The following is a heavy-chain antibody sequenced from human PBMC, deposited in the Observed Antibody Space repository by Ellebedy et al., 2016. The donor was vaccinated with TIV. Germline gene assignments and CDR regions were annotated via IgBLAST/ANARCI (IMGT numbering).Heavy chain of an antibody. Sequence: GESLKISCAASGFTFANYAMTWVRQVPGKGLEWFLSIRGRDGRTSYTDSAKGRFTISRDNSKNKLFLQMNNLRVEDTAMYYCARDDALDGGYLDSWGQGTLVTVSS. CDR2: IRGRDGRT. J-gene: IGHJ4*02. CDR1: GFTFANYA. CDR3: ARDDALDGGYLDS. V-gene: IGHV3-23*01. D-gene: IGHD3-16*01.